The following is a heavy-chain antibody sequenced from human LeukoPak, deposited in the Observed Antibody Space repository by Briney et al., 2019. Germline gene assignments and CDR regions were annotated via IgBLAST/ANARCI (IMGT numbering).Heavy chain of an antibody. D-gene: IGHD5-18*01. CDR2: INHSGST. CDR3: ARGREYSYGGDAFDI. J-gene: IGHJ3*02. V-gene: IGHV4-34*01. Sequence: SETLSLTCAVDGGSFSGYYWSWIRQPPGKGLEWIGEINHSGSTNYNPSLKSRVTISVDTSKNQFSLKLSSVTAADTAVYYCARGREYSYGGDAFDIWGQGTMVNVSS. CDR1: GGSFSGYY.